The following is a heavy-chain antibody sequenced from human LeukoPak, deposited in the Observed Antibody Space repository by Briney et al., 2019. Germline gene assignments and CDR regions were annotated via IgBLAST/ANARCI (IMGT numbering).Heavy chain of an antibody. D-gene: IGHD2-2*01. CDR2: INPNSGGT. J-gene: IGHJ1*01. Sequence: ASVKVSCKASGYTFTGYYMHWVRQATGQGLEWMGWINPNSGGTNYAQKFQGRVTMTRDTSISTAYMELSRLRSDDTAVYYCARGSVDGYQLLPLARAEYFQHWGQGTLVTVSS. CDR1: GYTFTGYY. CDR3: ARGSVDGYQLLPLARAEYFQH. V-gene: IGHV1-2*02.